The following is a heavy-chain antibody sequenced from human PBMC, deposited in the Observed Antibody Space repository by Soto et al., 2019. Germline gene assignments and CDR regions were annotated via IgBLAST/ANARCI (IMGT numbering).Heavy chain of an antibody. V-gene: IGHV3-23*01. Sequence: EVQLLESGGDVVRPGGSLRLSCAASGFTFSSYAMGWVRQAPGQWLEWVAGVSRAGTYTFYADSVRGRFSISRDNSRDTVDLYMNALRGDDTAVYFCVKYTVTEDLGESWGQGTLVSVSS. D-gene: IGHD3-16*01. CDR3: VKYTVTEDLGES. J-gene: IGHJ5*02. CDR2: VSRAGTYT. CDR1: GFTFSSYA.